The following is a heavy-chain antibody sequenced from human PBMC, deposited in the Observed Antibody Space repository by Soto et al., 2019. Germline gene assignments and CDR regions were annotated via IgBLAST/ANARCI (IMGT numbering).Heavy chain of an antibody. Sequence: GGSLRLSCAASGFTFSSYSMNWVRQAPGKGLEWVSSISSSSSYIYYADSVKGRFTISRDNAKNSLYLQMNSLRAEDTAVYYCARDWSSGWDFDYWGQGTLVTSPQ. J-gene: IGHJ4*02. CDR2: ISSSSSYI. V-gene: IGHV3-21*01. CDR3: ARDWSSGWDFDY. D-gene: IGHD6-19*01. CDR1: GFTFSSYS.